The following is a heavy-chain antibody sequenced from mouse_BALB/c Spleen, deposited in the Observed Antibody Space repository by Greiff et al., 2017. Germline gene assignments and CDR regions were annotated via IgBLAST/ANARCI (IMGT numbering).Heavy chain of an antibody. Sequence: EVQLVESGGGLVQPKGSLKLSCAASGFTFNTYAMNWVRQAPGKGLEWVARIRSKSNNYATYYADSVKDRFTISRDDSQSMLYLQMNNLKTEDTAMYYCVRPSRYYYGSSYEIYAMDYWGQGTSVTVSS. V-gene: IGHV10-1*02. J-gene: IGHJ4*01. CDR2: IRSKSNNYAT. CDR1: GFTFNTYA. CDR3: VRPSRYYYGSSYEIYAMDY. D-gene: IGHD1-1*01.